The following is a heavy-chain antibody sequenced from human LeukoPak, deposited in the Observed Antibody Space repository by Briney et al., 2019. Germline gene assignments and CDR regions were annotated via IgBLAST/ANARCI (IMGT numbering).Heavy chain of an antibody. CDR3: ARQIAAVPWFDP. D-gene: IGHD6-13*01. J-gene: IGHJ5*02. CDR1: GGSISSGSYY. V-gene: IGHV4-61*02. CDR2: IYTSGST. Sequence: SETLSLTCTVSGGSISSGSYYWSWIRQPAGKGLEWIGRIYTSGSTNYNPSLKSRVTMSVDTSKNQFSLKLSSVTAADTAVYYCARQIAAVPWFDPWGQGTLVTVSS.